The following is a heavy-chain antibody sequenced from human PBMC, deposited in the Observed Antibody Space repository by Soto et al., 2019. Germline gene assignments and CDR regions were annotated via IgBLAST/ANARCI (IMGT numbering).Heavy chain of an antibody. CDR3: VKSRGGNNFDFFD. V-gene: IGHV3-64D*06. CDR2: VRGNGDPP. CDR1: GFTFSSYA. D-gene: IGHD5-12*01. Sequence: GGSLRLSFSASGFTFSSYAMHWVRQAPGKRLEYVSGVRGNGDPPFYADTVKGRFTISRDNSKNTLYLQISSLSADDTAVYYCVKSRGGNNFDFFDWGQGALVTVSS. J-gene: IGHJ4*02.